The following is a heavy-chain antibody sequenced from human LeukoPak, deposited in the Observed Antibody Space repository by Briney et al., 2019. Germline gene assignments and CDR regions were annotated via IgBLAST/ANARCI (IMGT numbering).Heavy chain of an antibody. CDR2: INWNGGRT. Sequence: GGSLRLSCAASGFMFDDYGMSWVRQAPGKGLEWVSGINWNGGRTGYADSVKGRFTISRDNSKNTLHLQMNSLRAEDTALYYCARDPGQDEAMDLWGQGTTVTVSS. D-gene: IGHD1-1*01. CDR1: GFMFDDYG. J-gene: IGHJ6*02. V-gene: IGHV3-20*04. CDR3: ARDPGQDEAMDL.